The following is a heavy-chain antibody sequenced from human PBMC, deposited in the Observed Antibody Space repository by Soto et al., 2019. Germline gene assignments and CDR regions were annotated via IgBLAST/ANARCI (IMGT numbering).Heavy chain of an antibody. CDR2: ISGSGGST. CDR1: GFTFSSYA. V-gene: IGHV3-23*01. D-gene: IGHD4-17*01. Sequence: GESLKISCAASGFTFSSYAMSWVRQAPGKGLEWVSAISGSGGSTYYADSVKGRFTISRDNSKNTLYLQMNSLRAEDTAVYYCAGGKLSTVTQRNYYYYGMDVWGQGTTVTVSS. J-gene: IGHJ6*02. CDR3: AGGKLSTVTQRNYYYYGMDV.